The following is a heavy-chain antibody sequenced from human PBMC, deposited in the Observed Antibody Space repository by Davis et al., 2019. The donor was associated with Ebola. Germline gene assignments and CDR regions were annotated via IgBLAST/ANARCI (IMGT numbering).Heavy chain of an antibody. CDR3: ARNGELGIVLNWFDP. Sequence: AASVKVSCKASGGTLKNYAVSWVRQAPGQGLEWMGGIIPIFGTANYAQKFQGRVTITADESTSTAYMELSSLRSEDTAVYYCARNGELGIVLNWFDPWGQGTLVTVSS. CDR1: GGTLKNYA. J-gene: IGHJ5*02. D-gene: IGHD7-27*01. V-gene: IGHV1-69*13. CDR2: IIPIFGTA.